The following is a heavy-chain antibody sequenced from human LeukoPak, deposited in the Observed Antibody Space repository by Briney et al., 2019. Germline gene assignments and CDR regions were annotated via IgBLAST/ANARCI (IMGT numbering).Heavy chain of an antibody. V-gene: IGHV3-13*01. CDR2: IGTAGDT. Sequence: GGSLRLSCVASGFTFSSSDMQWVRQATGKGLEWVSAIGTAGDTYYPGSVKGRFTISRENAKNSLYLQMNSLRVGDTAVYYCARLRSAAFDIWGQGTMVTVSS. J-gene: IGHJ3*02. D-gene: IGHD4-17*01. CDR1: GFTFSSSD. CDR3: ARLRSAAFDI.